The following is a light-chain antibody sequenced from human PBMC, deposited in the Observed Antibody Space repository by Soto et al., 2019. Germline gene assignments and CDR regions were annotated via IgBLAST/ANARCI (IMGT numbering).Light chain of an antibody. V-gene: IGKV3-20*01. CDR3: QQYGSSPLT. CDR1: QSVSSSY. Sequence: EIVLTQSPDTLSLSPGERATLSCRASQSVSSSYLAWYQQKPGQAPRLLIYGASSRATGSPDRFSGSGSGTDFTLTISRLEPEDFAVYYCQQYGSSPLTFGQGTKVEIK. CDR2: GAS. J-gene: IGKJ1*01.